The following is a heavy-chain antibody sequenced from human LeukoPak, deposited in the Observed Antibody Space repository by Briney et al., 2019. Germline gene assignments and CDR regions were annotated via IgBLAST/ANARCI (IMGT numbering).Heavy chain of an antibody. D-gene: IGHD3-10*01. V-gene: IGHV4-34*01. CDR2: INHSGST. J-gene: IGHJ6*04. Sequence: SETLSLTCAVYGGSFSGYYWSWIRQPPGKGLEWIGEINHSGSTNYNPSLKSRVTISVNTSKNQFSLKLSSVTAADTAVYYCARGLRGGTYYYYGMDVWGKGTPVTVSS. CDR1: GGSFSGYY. CDR3: ARGLRGGTYYYYGMDV.